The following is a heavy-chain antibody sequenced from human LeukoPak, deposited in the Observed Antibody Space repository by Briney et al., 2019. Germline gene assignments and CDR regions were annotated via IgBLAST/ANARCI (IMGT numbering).Heavy chain of an antibody. Sequence: GGSLRLSCAASGFTVSSNYMSWVRQAPGKGLEWVAGISPDGSKKYYVDAVKGRFTISRDNSKNTLYLQMNSLRVEDTAMYYCARDLSYFSFDDWGQGTTVTVSS. D-gene: IGHD2-21*01. CDR1: GFTVSSNY. J-gene: IGHJ6*02. V-gene: IGHV3-33*08. CDR3: ARDLSYFSFDD. CDR2: ISPDGSKK.